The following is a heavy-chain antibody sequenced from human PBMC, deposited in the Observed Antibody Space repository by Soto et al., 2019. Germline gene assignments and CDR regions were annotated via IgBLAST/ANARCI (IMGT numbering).Heavy chain of an antibody. D-gene: IGHD3-22*01. CDR2: IKSKTDGGTT. CDR1: GFTFSNAW. V-gene: IGHV3-15*07. J-gene: IGHJ5*02. Sequence: GGSLRLSCAASGFTFSNAWMNWVRQAPGKGLEWVGRIKSKTDGGTTDYAAPVKGRFTISRDDSKNTLYLQMNSLKTEDTAVYYCTTDPERGYYDSSGYYSNNWFDPWGQGTLVTVSS. CDR3: TTDPERGYYDSSGYYSNNWFDP.